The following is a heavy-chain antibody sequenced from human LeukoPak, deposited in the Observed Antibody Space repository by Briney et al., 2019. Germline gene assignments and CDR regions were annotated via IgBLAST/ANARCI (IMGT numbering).Heavy chain of an antibody. V-gene: IGHV3-7*01. Sequence: GGSLRLSCAASEFPFNGYWMSWVRQAPGKGLECVANINQDGSEKYYVDSVRGRFTISRDNAKNSLYLQMNSLRAEDTAVYYCAKGGRITMLRGVQRDHYFDYWGQGTLVTVSS. CDR1: EFPFNGYW. CDR3: AKGGRITMLRGVQRDHYFDY. J-gene: IGHJ4*02. D-gene: IGHD3-10*01. CDR2: INQDGSEK.